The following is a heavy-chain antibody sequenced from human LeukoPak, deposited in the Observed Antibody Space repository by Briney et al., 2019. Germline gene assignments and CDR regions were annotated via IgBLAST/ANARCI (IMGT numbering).Heavy chain of an antibody. CDR1: GFTFDTYA. J-gene: IGHJ6*03. CDR3: ARVGGSYLGRYYYYYMDV. D-gene: IGHD1-26*01. CDR2: IKQDGSEK. Sequence: GGSLRLSCAASGFTFDTYAMSWVRQAPGKGLEWVANIKQDGSEKYYVDSVKGRFTISRDNAKNSLYLQMNSLRAEDTAVYYCARVGGSYLGRYYYYYMDVWGKGTTVTVSS. V-gene: IGHV3-7*01.